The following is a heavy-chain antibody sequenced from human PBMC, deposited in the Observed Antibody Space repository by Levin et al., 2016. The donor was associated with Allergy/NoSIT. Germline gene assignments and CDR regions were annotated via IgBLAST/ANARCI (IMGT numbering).Heavy chain of an antibody. V-gene: IGHV3-23*01. CDR2: ISGSGGST. CDR3: AKDRETGSYLGPLDS. D-gene: IGHD1-26*01. J-gene: IGHJ4*02. Sequence: VRQAPGKGLQWVSAISGSGGSTFYADSVIGRFTISRDNSKNTLYLQMNSLRAEDTAIYYCAKDRETGSYLGPLDSWGQGTLVTVSS.